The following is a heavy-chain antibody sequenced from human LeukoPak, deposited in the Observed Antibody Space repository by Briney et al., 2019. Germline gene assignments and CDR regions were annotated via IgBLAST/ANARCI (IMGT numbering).Heavy chain of an antibody. V-gene: IGHV4-59*01. CDR3: ARSPYYYGMDV. J-gene: IGHJ6*02. CDR1: GGSISSYY. CDR2: IYYSGST. Sequence: SETLSLTCTVSGGSISSYYWSWIRQPPGKGLEWIGYIYYSGSTNYNPSLKSRVTISVDTSKNQFSLKLSSVTAADTAVYYCARSPYYYGMDVWGQGTTVTVSS.